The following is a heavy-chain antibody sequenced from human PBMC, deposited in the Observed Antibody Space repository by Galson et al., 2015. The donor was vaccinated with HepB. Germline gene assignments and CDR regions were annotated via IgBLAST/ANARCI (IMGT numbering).Heavy chain of an antibody. Sequence: SLRLSCAASGFTFSSYAMHWVRQAPGKGLEWVAVISYDGSNKYYADSVKGRFTISRDNSKNTLYLQMNSLRAEDTAVYYCARSSSPAPYYYYGMDVWGQGTTVTVSS. CDR2: ISYDGSNK. J-gene: IGHJ6*02. D-gene: IGHD6-6*01. CDR1: GFTFSSYA. V-gene: IGHV3-30-3*01. CDR3: ARSSSPAPYYYYGMDV.